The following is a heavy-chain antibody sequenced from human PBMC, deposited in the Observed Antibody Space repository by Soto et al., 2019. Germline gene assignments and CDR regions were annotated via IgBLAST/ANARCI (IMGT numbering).Heavy chain of an antibody. V-gene: IGHV1-3*05. D-gene: IGHD3-16*02. J-gene: IGHJ4*02. CDR1: GYTFTAYA. CDR2: INPGNTNT. CDR3: ARSAISPYGGLIGPFDY. Sequence: QVQLVQSGGEEKKPGASVKLSCEASGYTFTAYAIHWLRQAPGQRLEWMAWINPGNTNTKYSQKFLGRVSIDRDTSASTAYLELGSLRSEDTAVYYCARSAISPYGGLIGPFDYWGQGNLVTVSS.